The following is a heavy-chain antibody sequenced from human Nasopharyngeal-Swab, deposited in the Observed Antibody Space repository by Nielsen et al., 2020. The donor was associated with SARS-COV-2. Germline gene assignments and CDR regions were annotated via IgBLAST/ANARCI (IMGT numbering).Heavy chain of an antibody. D-gene: IGHD3-3*01. J-gene: IGHJ4*02. Sequence: GESLKISCAASGFTFSSYGMHWVRQAPGKGLEWVAVMSYDGRNKYYADSVKGRFTISRDNSKNTLYLQMNSLRAEDTAVYYCARGITWSNDFRGQGTLVTVSS. CDR1: GFTFSSYG. CDR3: ARGITWSNDF. CDR2: MSYDGRNK. V-gene: IGHV3-30*03.